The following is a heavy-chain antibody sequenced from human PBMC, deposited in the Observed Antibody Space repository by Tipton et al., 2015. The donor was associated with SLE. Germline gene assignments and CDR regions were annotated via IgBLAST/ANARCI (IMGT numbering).Heavy chain of an antibody. CDR3: ERVGCSGGSCYSEDY. D-gene: IGHD2-15*01. V-gene: IGHV4-34*01. CDR2: INHSGST. Sequence: TLSLTCAVYGGSFSGYYWSWIRQPPGKGLEWIGEINHSGSTNYNPSLKSRVTISVDTSKNQFSLKLSSVTAADTAVYYCERVGCSGGSCYSEDYWGQGTLGTVSS. J-gene: IGHJ4*02. CDR1: GGSFSGYY.